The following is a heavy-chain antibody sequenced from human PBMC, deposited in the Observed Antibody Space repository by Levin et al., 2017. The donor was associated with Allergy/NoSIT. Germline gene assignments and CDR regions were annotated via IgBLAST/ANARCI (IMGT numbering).Heavy chain of an antibody. CDR3: ARVHSSARELDY. CDR2: IYYSGST. D-gene: IGHD6-19*01. J-gene: IGHJ4*02. CDR1: GGSISSGGYY. Sequence: SETLSLTCTVSGGSISSGGYYWSWIRQHPGKGLEWIGYIYYSGSTYYNPSLKSRVTISVDTSKNQFSLKLSSVTAADTAVYYCARVHSSARELDYWGQGTLVTVSS. V-gene: IGHV4-31*03.